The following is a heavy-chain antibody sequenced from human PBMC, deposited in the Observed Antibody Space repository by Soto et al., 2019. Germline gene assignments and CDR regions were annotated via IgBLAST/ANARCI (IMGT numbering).Heavy chain of an antibody. CDR1: GFTFSNAW. CDR2: IKSKTDGGTT. D-gene: IGHD2-15*01. CDR3: TTGILCSGGSCYSFNFAGGMDV. Sequence: GGSLRLSCAASGFTFSNAWMNWVRQAPGKGLEWVGRIKSKTDGGTTDYAAPVKGRFTISRDDSKNTLYLQMNSLKTEDTAVYYCTTGILCSGGSCYSFNFAGGMDVWGQGTTVTVSS. V-gene: IGHV3-15*07. J-gene: IGHJ6*02.